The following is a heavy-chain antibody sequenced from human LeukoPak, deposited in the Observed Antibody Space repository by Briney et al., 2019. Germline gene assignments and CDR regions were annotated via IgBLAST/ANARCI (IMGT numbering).Heavy chain of an antibody. D-gene: IGHD3-3*01. CDR1: GFTFSSYW. V-gene: IGHV3-7*01. CDR3: ARVLDYYDFWSGYYKDYYYMDV. Sequence: PGGSLRLSCAASGFTFSSYWMSWVRQAPGKGLEWVAKIKQDGSEKYYVDSVKGRFTISRDNAKNSLYLQMNSLRAEDTAVYYCARVLDYYDFWSGYYKDYYYMDVWGKGTTVTVSS. J-gene: IGHJ6*03. CDR2: IKQDGSEK.